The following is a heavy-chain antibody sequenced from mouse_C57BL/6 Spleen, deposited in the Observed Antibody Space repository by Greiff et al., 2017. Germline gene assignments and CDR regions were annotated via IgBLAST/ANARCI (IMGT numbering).Heavy chain of an antibody. D-gene: IGHD2-4*01. CDR1: GFTFSSYA. Sequence: EVQLVESGGGLVKPGGSLKLSCAASGFTFSSYAMSWVRQTPEKRLEWVATISDGGSYTYYPDNVKGRFTISRDNAKNNLYLQMSHLKSEDTAMYYCASIYYDYDRGAMDYWGQGTSVTVSS. CDR3: ASIYYDYDRGAMDY. V-gene: IGHV5-4*01. J-gene: IGHJ4*01. CDR2: ISDGGSYT.